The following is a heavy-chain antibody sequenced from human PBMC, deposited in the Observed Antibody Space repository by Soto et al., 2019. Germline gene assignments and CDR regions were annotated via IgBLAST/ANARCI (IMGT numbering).Heavy chain of an antibody. CDR1: SVSVSGRYW. D-gene: IGHD1-7*01. CDR3: ARSTWNYVRTLEY. CDR2: IDHSGHT. J-gene: IGHJ4*02. V-gene: IGHV4-4*02. Sequence: QVQLQESGPGLVKPSGILFLSCSVSSVSVSGRYWCAWFRQPPGKGLEWIVEIDHSGHTSYNPSLKSRVTMSLDNSKNQFSLNLRSVTAADTAVYYGARSTWNYVRTLEYWGQGTQVIVSS.